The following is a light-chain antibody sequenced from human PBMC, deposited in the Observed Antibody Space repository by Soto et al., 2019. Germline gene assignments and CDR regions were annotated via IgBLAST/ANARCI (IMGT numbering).Light chain of an antibody. CDR2: DNN. CDR3: GTLDSSLSAV. V-gene: IGLV1-51*01. Sequence: QSVLTQPPSVSAAPGQRVTISCSGSSPNIGNNYVSWYQQLPGTAPKLLIYDNNKRPSGIPDRFSGSKSGTSATLGITGLQTGDEADYYCGTLDSSLSAVFGGGTKVT. J-gene: IGLJ2*01. CDR1: SPNIGNNY.